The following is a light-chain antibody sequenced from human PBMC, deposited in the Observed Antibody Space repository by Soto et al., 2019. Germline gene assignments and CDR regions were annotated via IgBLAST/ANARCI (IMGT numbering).Light chain of an antibody. CDR3: AAWDDSLNGWV. CDR2: SNN. J-gene: IGLJ3*02. V-gene: IGLV1-44*01. Sequence: QAVVTQPPSTSGPPGQRVIISCSGSSSNIGINSVLWYQHLPGTAPKLLIYSNNQRPSGVPDRFSGSKSGTSASLAISGLQSHDEADYYCAAWDDSLNGWVFGGGTKLTVL. CDR1: SSNIGINS.